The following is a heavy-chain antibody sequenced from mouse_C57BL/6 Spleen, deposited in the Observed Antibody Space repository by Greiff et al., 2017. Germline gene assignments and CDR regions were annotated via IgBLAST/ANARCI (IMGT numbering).Heavy chain of an antibody. CDR1: GFSLTSYG. CDR2: IWRGGST. Sequence: VMLVESGPGLVQPSQSLSITCTVSGFSLTSYGVHWVRQSPGKGLEWLGVIWRGGSTDYNAAFMSRLSITKDNSKGQVFFKMNSLQADDTAIYYCAKSPPVSGDYAMDYWGQGTSVTVSS. CDR3: AKSPPVSGDYAMDY. V-gene: IGHV2-5*01. J-gene: IGHJ4*01.